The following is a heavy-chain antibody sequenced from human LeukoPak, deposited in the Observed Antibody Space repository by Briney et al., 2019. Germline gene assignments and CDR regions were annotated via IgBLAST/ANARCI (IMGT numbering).Heavy chain of an antibody. Sequence: SETLSLTCTVSGGSISGYYWSWIRQPPGKGLQFIGYIYYSGSTNYNPSLESRVTISLETSKNQFSLKLRSVSAADPPVYYCARLSKDTVVLPAAMAHYFDYWGQGTLLTVSS. V-gene: IGHV4-59*08. CDR3: ARLSKDTVVLPAAMAHYFDY. J-gene: IGHJ4*02. CDR2: IYYSGST. D-gene: IGHD2-2*01. CDR1: GGSISGYY.